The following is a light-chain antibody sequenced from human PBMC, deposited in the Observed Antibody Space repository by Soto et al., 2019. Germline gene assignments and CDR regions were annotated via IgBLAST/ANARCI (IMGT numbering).Light chain of an antibody. J-gene: IGKJ2*01. Sequence: DIVMTQSPDSLAVSLGERATINCKSSQSVLYSSNNKNYLAWYQQKPGQPPKLLIYWASTRESGVPDRFSGSESGPDFTLTISSLQAEDVAVYYCQQYYSTPYTFGQATKLEIK. V-gene: IGKV4-1*01. CDR1: QSVLYSSNNKNY. CDR3: QQYYSTPYT. CDR2: WAS.